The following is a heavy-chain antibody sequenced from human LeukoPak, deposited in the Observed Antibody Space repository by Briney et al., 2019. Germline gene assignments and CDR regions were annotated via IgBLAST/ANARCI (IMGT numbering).Heavy chain of an antibody. Sequence: SQTLSLTCAFSGDSVSSNSAAWNWIRQSPSRGLEWLGRTYYRYRWYNEYAVSVKSRITVNPDTSKNQFSLHLNYVTPDDTAVYYCARAADGTLDYWGQGTLVTVSS. D-gene: IGHD6-13*01. CDR1: GDSVSSNSAA. J-gene: IGHJ4*02. V-gene: IGHV6-1*01. CDR2: TYYRYRWYN. CDR3: ARAADGTLDY.